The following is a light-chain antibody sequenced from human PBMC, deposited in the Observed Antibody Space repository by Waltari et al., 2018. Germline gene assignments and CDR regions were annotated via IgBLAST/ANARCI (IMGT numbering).Light chain of an antibody. V-gene: IGKV3-20*01. Sequence: VLTQSPDTLSLSLGARATLSCRASPSVSTSFLAWYQQKPDQATRLLIYGASIRATGMPDRFSGRGSVTDFTLTISRLEPEDFAVYYCQQYFSSPPYTFGQGTKLEIK. CDR2: GAS. CDR1: PSVSTSF. CDR3: QQYFSSPPYT. J-gene: IGKJ2*01.